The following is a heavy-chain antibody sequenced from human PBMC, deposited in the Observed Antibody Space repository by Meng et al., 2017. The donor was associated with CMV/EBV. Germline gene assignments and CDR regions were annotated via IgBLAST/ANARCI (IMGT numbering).Heavy chain of an antibody. CDR1: GYTFTGYY. CDR2: INPNSGGT. V-gene: IGHV1-2*02. CDR3: ARGRSDGGKAGKRQFDP. D-gene: IGHD3-10*01. Sequence: ASVKVSCKASGYTFTGYYMHWVRQAPGQGLEWMGWINPNSGGTNYAQKFQGRVTITRNTSISTAYMELSSLRSEDTAVYYCARGRSDGGKAGKRQFDPWGQGTLVTVSS. J-gene: IGHJ5*02.